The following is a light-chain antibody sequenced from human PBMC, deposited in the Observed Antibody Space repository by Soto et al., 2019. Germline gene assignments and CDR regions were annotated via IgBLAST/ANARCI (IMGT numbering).Light chain of an antibody. J-gene: IGKJ4*01. CDR3: QQRTHWPPLT. CDR1: QSVGTY. CDR2: DAS. Sequence: EIVLTQSPATLSLSPGERATLSCRASQSVGTYLAWYQQKPGQAPRLLIYDASNRATGIPARFSGSGSGTDFTPTISGLEPEDFAVYYCQQRTHWPPLTFGGGTKVEIK. V-gene: IGKV3-11*01.